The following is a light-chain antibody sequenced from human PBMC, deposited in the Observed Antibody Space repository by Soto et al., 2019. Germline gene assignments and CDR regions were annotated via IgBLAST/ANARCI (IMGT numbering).Light chain of an antibody. CDR2: GAS. CDR3: QQYGSSPWT. Sequence: EIVLTQSRCTLSLSPGERANLSCRASQSVSSSYLAWYQQKPGQAPRPLIYGASSRATGIPDRFSGSGSGTDLTLTISRLEPEDFAVYYSQQYGSSPWTFGQGTKVEIK. CDR1: QSVSSSY. V-gene: IGKV3-20*01. J-gene: IGKJ1*01.